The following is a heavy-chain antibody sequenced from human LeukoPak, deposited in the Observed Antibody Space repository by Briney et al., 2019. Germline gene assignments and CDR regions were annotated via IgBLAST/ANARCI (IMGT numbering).Heavy chain of an antibody. CDR2: ISGSGGST. V-gene: IGHV3-23*01. CDR3: ARVRNILTERGDY. CDR1: GCTFSSYG. Sequence: PGGSLRLFCAASGCTFSSYGMSWVRQAPGRGLEWVSAISGSGGSTYYADSVKGRFTISRDNAKNSLYLQMNSLRAEDTAVYYCARVRNILTERGDYWGQGTLVTVSS. J-gene: IGHJ4*02. D-gene: IGHD3-9*01.